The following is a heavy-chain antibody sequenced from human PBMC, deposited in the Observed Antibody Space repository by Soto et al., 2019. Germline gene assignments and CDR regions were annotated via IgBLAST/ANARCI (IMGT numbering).Heavy chain of an antibody. Sequence: SETLSLTCAVYGGSFSGYYWSWIRQPPGKGLEWIGEINHSGSTNYNPSLKSRVTISVDTSKNQFSLKLSSVTAADTAVYYCASWAARPTYYYYCMDVWGKGTTVTVSS. CDR3: ASWAARPTYYYYCMDV. CDR2: INHSGST. J-gene: IGHJ6*03. CDR1: GGSFSGYY. D-gene: IGHD6-6*01. V-gene: IGHV4-34*01.